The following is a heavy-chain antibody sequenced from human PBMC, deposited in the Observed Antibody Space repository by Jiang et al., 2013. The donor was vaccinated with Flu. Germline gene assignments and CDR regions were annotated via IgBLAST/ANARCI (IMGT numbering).Heavy chain of an antibody. D-gene: IGHD3-16*01. CDR2: IDWDDDK. V-gene: IGHV2-70*11. J-gene: IGHJ2*01. CDR3: ARINKGGPNWYFDL. Sequence: KPTQTLTLTCTFSGFSLSTSGMCVSWIRQPPGKALEWLARIDWDDDKYYSTSLKTRLTISKDTSKNQVVLTMTNMDPVDTATYYCARINKGGPNWYFDLWGRGTLVTVSS. CDR1: GFSLSTSGMC.